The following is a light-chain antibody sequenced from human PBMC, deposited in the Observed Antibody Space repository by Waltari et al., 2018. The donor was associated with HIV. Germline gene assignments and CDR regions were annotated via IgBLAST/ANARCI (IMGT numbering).Light chain of an antibody. CDR1: QSVSSNY. CDR3: QKYGDSPYT. Sequence: EIVLTQSPGTLSLSPGERAALSCRASQSVSSNYFAWFQQIPGQAPRLLIYGASSRATGIPDRFSGSGAGTDFTLTISRLEPADFAVYYCQKYGDSPYTFGQGTKLEIK. J-gene: IGKJ2*01. V-gene: IGKV3-20*01. CDR2: GAS.